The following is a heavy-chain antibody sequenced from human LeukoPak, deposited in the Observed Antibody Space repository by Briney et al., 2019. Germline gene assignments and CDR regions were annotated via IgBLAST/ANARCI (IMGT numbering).Heavy chain of an antibody. CDR2: IYTSGST. CDR3: ARDLARYRWFGDPLGWFDP. J-gene: IGHJ5*02. CDR1: GGSISSYY. D-gene: IGHD3-10*01. Sequence: PSETLSLTCTVSGGSISSYYWSWIRQPAGKGLEWIGRIYTSGSTNYNPSLKSRVTMSVDTSKNQFSLKLSSVTAAGTAVYYCARDLARYRWFGDPLGWFDPWGQGTLVTVSS. V-gene: IGHV4-4*07.